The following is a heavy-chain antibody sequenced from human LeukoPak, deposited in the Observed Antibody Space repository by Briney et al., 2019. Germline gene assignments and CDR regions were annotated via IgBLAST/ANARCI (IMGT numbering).Heavy chain of an antibody. D-gene: IGHD2-15*01. J-gene: IGHJ5*02. V-gene: IGHV3-74*01. CDR2: INSDGSST. Sequence: GGSLRLSCAASGFTFSSYWMHWVRQAPGKGLVWVSRINSDGSSTSYAGSVKGRFTISRDNAKNTLYLQMNSLRAEDTAVHYCAREGRWQLLNNWFDPWGQGTLVTVSS. CDR3: AREGRWQLLNNWFDP. CDR1: GFTFSSYW.